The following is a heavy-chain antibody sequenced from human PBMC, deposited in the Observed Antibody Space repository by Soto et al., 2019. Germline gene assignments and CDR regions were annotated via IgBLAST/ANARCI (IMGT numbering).Heavy chain of an antibody. J-gene: IGHJ5*02. CDR3: ASFTSNWFDP. Sequence: QVQLQESGPGLVKPSGTLSLTCAVSGGSISNNNWWTWVRQPPGMALEWIGDVYHSGTTHYNPSFKTRVTISVDNSKNQFSLNLSSLTAADTAVYYCASFTSNWFDPWGQGTLVTVSS. V-gene: IGHV4-4*02. CDR1: GGSISNNNW. CDR2: VYHSGTT.